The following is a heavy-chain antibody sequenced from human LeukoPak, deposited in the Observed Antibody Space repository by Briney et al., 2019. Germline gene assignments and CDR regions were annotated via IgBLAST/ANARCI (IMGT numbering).Heavy chain of an antibody. D-gene: IGHD6-13*01. CDR3: AKDQQQLEEYFDY. CDR1: GFTFRSHA. J-gene: IGHJ4*02. CDR2: ISYDGNIK. V-gene: IGHV3-30-3*01. Sequence: GGSLRLSCAASGFTFRSHAMHWVRQAPGKGLEWVSFISYDGNIKYYADSVKGRFTISRDNSKNTVYLQMNSLRDEDTAVYYCAKDQQQLEEYFDYWGQGTLVTVSS.